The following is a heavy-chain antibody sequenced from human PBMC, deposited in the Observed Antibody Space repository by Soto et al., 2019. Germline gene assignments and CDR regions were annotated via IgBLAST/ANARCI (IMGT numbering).Heavy chain of an antibody. Sequence: QVQLVESGGGVVQPGRSLRLSCAASGFSFGSFAMHWVRQAPGRGLEWMTFISFDGKIKYYADSVKGRFTISRDNSKNTLYLQMDSLGGNDTAVYYCAKGDDYTPNLCNYGLDVWGQGTSVTVSS. J-gene: IGHJ6*02. CDR1: GFSFGSFA. V-gene: IGHV3-30*04. CDR2: ISFDGKIK. D-gene: IGHD3-16*01. CDR3: AKGDDYTPNLCNYGLDV.